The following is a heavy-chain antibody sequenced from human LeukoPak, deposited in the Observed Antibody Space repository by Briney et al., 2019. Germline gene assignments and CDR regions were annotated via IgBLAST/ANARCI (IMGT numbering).Heavy chain of an antibody. V-gene: IGHV1-18*01. J-gene: IGHJ3*02. CDR3: AREYVWGQAPNAFGI. CDR2: ISAYNGNT. Sequence: ASVKVSCKASGYTFTSYGISWVRQAPGQGLEWMGWISAYNGNTNYAQKLQGRVTMTTDTSTSTAYMELRSLRSDDTAVYYCAREYVWGQAPNAFGIWGQGTMVTVSS. D-gene: IGHD3-16*01. CDR1: GYTFTSYG.